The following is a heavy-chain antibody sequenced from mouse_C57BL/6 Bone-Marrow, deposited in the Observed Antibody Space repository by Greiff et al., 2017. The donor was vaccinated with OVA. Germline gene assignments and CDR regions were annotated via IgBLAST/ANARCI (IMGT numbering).Heavy chain of an antibody. CDR1: GYTFTDYN. CDR3: AISDYGSKGGYDCYY. Sequence: VHVKQSGPELVKPGASVKIPCKASGYTFTDYNMDWVKQSPGKSLEWIGDINPNNGGTIYNQKFKGKATLTVDKSSSTAYMELRSLTSEDTEVYYCAISDYGSKGGYDCYYRGQGTTLTSAS. J-gene: IGHJ2*01. V-gene: IGHV1-18*01. D-gene: IGHD1-1*01. CDR2: INPNNGGT.